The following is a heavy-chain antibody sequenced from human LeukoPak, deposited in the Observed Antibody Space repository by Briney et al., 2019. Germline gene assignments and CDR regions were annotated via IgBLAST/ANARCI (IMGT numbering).Heavy chain of an antibody. D-gene: IGHD1-26*01. CDR3: ARGGSTSSAFEI. CDR1: GFTFTDFD. CDR2: MNPNSGNG. Sequence: ASVKVSRKASGFTFTDFDINWVRQAPGQGLEWMGWMNPNSGNGGNARKFQDRLTITRDTSISTAYMELTSLRSEDTAVYYCARGGSTSSAFEIWGQGTMVTVSS. J-gene: IGHJ3*02. V-gene: IGHV1-8*03.